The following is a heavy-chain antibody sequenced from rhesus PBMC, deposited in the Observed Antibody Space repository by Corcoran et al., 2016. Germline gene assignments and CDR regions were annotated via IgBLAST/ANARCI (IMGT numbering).Heavy chain of an antibody. CDR1: GGSISDNYY. CDR3: ARDSGSYYHNRFDV. V-gene: IGHV4S9*01. J-gene: IGHJ5-1*01. D-gene: IGHD3-16*01. CDR2: IYGNRANT. Sequence: QVQLQESGPGLVKPSETLSLTCAVSGGSISDNYYWNWIRQPPGKGLSWIGNIYGNRANTSTNPSLKSRVTISKDTSKNQFFLKVSSVTAADTAVYYCARDSGSYYHNRFDVWGAGVLVTVSS.